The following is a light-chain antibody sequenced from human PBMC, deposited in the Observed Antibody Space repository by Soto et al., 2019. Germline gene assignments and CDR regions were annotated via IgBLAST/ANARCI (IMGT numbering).Light chain of an antibody. Sequence: QSVLTQPPSVSGAPGQRVTLSCTGSSSYIGAGYDVHWYQQLPGTAPKLLIYANTNRPSGVPDRFSGSKSGTSASLAITGLQAEDEADYYCQSYDDSLGGHVIFGGGTQLTVL. CDR3: QSYDDSLGGHVI. CDR1: SSYIGAGYD. V-gene: IGLV1-40*01. CDR2: ANT. J-gene: IGLJ2*01.